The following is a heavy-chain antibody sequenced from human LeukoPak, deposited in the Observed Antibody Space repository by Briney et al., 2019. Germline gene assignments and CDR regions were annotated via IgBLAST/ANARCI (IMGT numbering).Heavy chain of an antibody. J-gene: IGHJ6*02. CDR1: GYTFTSYG. D-gene: IGHD3-9*01. V-gene: IGHV1-18*01. CDR3: ARVPAGDILTGYHLYYFYGMDV. CDR2: ISAYNGNK. Sequence: ASVKVSCKASGYTFTSYGISWVRQAPGQGLEWMGWISAYNGNKNYAKKLQGRVTMTTDTSTSTAYMELRSLRSDDTAVYYCARVPAGDILTGYHLYYFYGMDVWGQGTTVTVSS.